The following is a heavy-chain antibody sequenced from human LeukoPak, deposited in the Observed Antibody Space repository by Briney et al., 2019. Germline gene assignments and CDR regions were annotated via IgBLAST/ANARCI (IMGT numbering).Heavy chain of an antibody. CDR3: ARGLKDIVVVVAAISDAFDI. CDR2: MNPNSGNT. Sequence: ASVKVSCKASGYTFTSCDINWVRQATGQGLEWMGWMNPNSGNTGYAQKFQGRVTITRNTSISTAYMELSSLRSEDTAVYYCARGLKDIVVVVAAISDAFDIWGQGTMVTVSS. J-gene: IGHJ3*02. CDR1: GYTFTSCD. D-gene: IGHD2-15*01. V-gene: IGHV1-8*01.